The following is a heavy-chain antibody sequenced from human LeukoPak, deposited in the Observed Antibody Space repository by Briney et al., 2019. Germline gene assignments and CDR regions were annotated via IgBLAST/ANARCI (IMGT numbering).Heavy chain of an antibody. CDR1: GGSISSSSYY. V-gene: IGHV4-39*01. J-gene: IGHJ1*01. D-gene: IGHD1-26*01. CDR3: ARHNVGATTVRTAEYFQH. CDR2: IYYSGST. Sequence: SETLSLTCTVSGGSISSSSYYWGWIRQPPGKGLEWIGSIYYSGSTYYNPSLKSRVTISVDTSKNQFSLKLSSVTAADTAVYYCARHNVGATTVRTAEYFQHWGQGTLVTVSS.